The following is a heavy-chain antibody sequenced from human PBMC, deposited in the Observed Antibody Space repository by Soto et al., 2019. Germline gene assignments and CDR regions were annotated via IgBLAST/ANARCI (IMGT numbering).Heavy chain of an antibody. J-gene: IGHJ6*03. CDR2: ISDSGDII. D-gene: IGHD2-2*01. Sequence: GGSLRLSCAASGFTFSSYSMNWVRQAPGKGLEWLSYISDSGDIIHYADSVKGRFTISRDNAKNSLSLQMNGLRAEDTALYYCARGFCSSNTCFSPYYYYNMDVWDKGTTVTVSS. CDR3: ARGFCSSNTCFSPYYYYNMDV. CDR1: GFTFSSYS. V-gene: IGHV3-48*01.